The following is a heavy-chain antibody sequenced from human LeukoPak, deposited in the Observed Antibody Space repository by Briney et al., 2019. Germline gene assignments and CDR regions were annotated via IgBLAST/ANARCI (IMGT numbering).Heavy chain of an antibody. D-gene: IGHD2-2*01. V-gene: IGHV3-23*01. CDR3: ARGSRRRSFVVVPAATLDY. J-gene: IGHJ4*02. CDR1: GFTFSSYG. Sequence: GGTLRLSCAASGFTFSSYGMSWVRQAPGKGLEWVSAISGSGGSTYYADSVKGRFTVSRDNAKNSLYLQMNSLRAEDTAVYYCARGSRRRSFVVVPAATLDYWGQGTLVTVSS. CDR2: ISGSGGST.